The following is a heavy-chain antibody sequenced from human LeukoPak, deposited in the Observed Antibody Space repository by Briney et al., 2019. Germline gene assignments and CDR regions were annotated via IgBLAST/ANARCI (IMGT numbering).Heavy chain of an antibody. CDR1: GFIFTTYG. V-gene: IGHV3-33*08. Sequence: PGTFLRLSCAASGFIFTTYGFHWVRQAPGKGLEWVAVIWSDGSHKFYTDSVKGRFTISRDNSENTLYLQMSSLRVEDTAVYYCTRGQTTYYDYWGQGTLVTVSS. D-gene: IGHD1-7*01. J-gene: IGHJ4*02. CDR3: TRGQTTYYDY. CDR2: IWSDGSHK.